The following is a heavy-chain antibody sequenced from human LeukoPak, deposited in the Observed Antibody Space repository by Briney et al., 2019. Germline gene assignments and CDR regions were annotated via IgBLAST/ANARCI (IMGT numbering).Heavy chain of an antibody. CDR3: ARGVGISIFGVPAFYFDN. J-gene: IGHJ4*02. V-gene: IGHV1-2*02. CDR2: INPNSGDT. D-gene: IGHD3-3*01. Sequence: ASVKVSCEASGYTFTGYYMNWVRQAPGQGLEWMGWINPNSGDTDCAQKFQGRVTVTRDTSITTAYMELRRLSSDDTAVYHCARGVGISIFGVPAFYFDNWGQGTLVTVSP. CDR1: GYTFTGYY.